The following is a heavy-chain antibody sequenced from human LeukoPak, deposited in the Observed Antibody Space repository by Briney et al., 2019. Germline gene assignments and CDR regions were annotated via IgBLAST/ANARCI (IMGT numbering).Heavy chain of an antibody. V-gene: IGHV3-11*04. CDR2: ISSSGNTT. CDR3: ARDGGSSWYFDY. D-gene: IGHD6-13*01. Sequence: PGGSLRLSCAASGFTFSDYYMSWIRQAPGKGLECVSYISSSGNTTYHADSVKGRFAISRDNAKNSLYLQMSSLRAEDTAVYYCARDGGSSWYFDYWGQGTLVTVSS. CDR1: GFTFSDYY. J-gene: IGHJ4*02.